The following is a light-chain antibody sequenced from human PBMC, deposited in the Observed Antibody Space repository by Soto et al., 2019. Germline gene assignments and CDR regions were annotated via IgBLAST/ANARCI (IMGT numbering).Light chain of an antibody. V-gene: IGLV2-23*01. CDR2: EGY. J-gene: IGLJ1*01. CDR3: CSYVGDPYV. CDR1: SSDVGSYNS. Sequence: QPALTQPASVSGSPGQSIAISCTGTSSDVGSYNSVSWYQQHPGKAPKLIIYEGYKRPSGVSDRFSGSKSGNTASLTISGLQAEDEADCYCCSYVGDPYVFGTGTKVTVL.